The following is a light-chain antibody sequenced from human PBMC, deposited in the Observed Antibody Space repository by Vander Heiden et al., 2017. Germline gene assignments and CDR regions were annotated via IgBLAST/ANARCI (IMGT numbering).Light chain of an antibody. CDR1: NSNIEFNF. CDR3: AAWDDRLNSRV. CDR2: DNT. J-gene: IGLJ3*02. Sequence: QSVLTQPPSASGTPGQRVTISCSGSNSNIEFNFVYGYQQLPGTAPNLLIYDNTHRPSGVPDRFSCSKSGTSASLAISGLRSEDEADYYCAAWDDRLNSRVFGGGTKLTVL. V-gene: IGLV1-47*02.